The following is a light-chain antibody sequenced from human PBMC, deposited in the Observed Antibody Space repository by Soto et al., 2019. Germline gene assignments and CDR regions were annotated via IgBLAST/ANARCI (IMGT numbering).Light chain of an antibody. V-gene: IGKV3-20*01. CDR1: QSVSNNY. CDR2: GAS. CDR3: QQYGSSSEIT. Sequence: EIVLTQSPGTLSLSPGERATLSCRASQSVSNNYLAWYQQKPGQAPRLLIYGASTRATGIPARFSGSGSGTEFTLTISGLEPEDSAVYYCQQYGSSSEITFGQGTRLEIK. J-gene: IGKJ5*01.